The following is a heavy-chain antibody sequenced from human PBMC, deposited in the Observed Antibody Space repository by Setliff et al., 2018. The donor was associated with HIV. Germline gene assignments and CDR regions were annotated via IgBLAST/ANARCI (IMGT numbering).Heavy chain of an antibody. Sequence: SGGSLRLSCAASGFAFSSHQMSWVRQAPGKGLEWVAKIRQDGTDKYYVDSVKGRFTISRDNAKNSLYLQMNSLRAEDTAIYYCARDRGAAAGNGGYFDYWDQGTLVTVSS. J-gene: IGHJ4*02. CDR2: IRQDGTDK. CDR3: ARDRGAAAGNGGYFDY. V-gene: IGHV3-7*01. D-gene: IGHD6-13*01. CDR1: GFAFSSHQ.